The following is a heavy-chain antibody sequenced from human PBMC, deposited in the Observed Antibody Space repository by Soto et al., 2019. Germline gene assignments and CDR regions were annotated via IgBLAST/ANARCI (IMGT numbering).Heavy chain of an antibody. J-gene: IGHJ4*02. CDR2: IYYSGST. CDR1: GGSISSYY. CDR3: ARGNYYDSSGYYYGGLFGY. Sequence: ETLSLTCTVSGGSISSYYWSWIRQPPGKGLEWIGYIYYSGSTNYNPSLKSRVTISVDTSKNQFSLKLSSVTAADTAVYYCARGNYYDSSGYYYGGLFGYWGQGTLVTAPQ. D-gene: IGHD3-22*01. V-gene: IGHV4-59*08.